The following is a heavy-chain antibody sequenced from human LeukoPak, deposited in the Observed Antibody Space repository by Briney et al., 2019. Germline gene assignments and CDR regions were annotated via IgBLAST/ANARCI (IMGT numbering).Heavy chain of an antibody. CDR1: VFTFSNYA. J-gene: IGHJ4*02. V-gene: IGHV3-23*01. Sequence: GGSLRLSCAASVFTFSNYAMTWVRQAQGKGLERVSVISGTGVSTYYADSVKGRFTMSRDNSKNMVYLQMNSLRAEDTAVYYCARGTAVAGPFDYWGQGTLVTVSS. CDR3: ARGTAVAGPFDY. D-gene: IGHD6-19*01. CDR2: ISGTGVST.